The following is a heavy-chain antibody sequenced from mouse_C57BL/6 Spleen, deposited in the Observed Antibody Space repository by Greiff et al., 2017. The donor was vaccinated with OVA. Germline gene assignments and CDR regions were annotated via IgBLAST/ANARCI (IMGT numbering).Heavy chain of an antibody. Sequence: EVKVVESGAELVKPGASVKLSCTASGFNIKDYYMHWVKQRTEQGLEWIGRIDPEDGETKYAPKFQGKATITADTSSNTAYLQLSSLTSEDTAVYYCARTATVVAGGFDYWGQGTTLTVSS. CDR1: GFNIKDYY. D-gene: IGHD1-1*01. V-gene: IGHV14-2*01. J-gene: IGHJ2*01. CDR3: ARTATVVAGGFDY. CDR2: IDPEDGET.